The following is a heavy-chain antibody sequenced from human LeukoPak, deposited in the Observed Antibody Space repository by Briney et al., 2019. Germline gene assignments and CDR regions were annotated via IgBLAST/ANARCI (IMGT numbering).Heavy chain of an antibody. J-gene: IGHJ4*02. D-gene: IGHD3-3*01. CDR2: INHSGST. CDR3: ARGRWGISFGVVIPPRYYFDY. V-gene: IGHV4-39*07. Sequence: PSETLSLTCIVSGVSISSSDYYWSWIRQPPGKGLEWIGEINHSGSTNYNPSLKSRVTISVDTSKNQFSLKLSSVTAADTAVYYCARGRWGISFGVVIPPRYYFDYWGQGTLVTVSS. CDR1: GVSISSSDYY.